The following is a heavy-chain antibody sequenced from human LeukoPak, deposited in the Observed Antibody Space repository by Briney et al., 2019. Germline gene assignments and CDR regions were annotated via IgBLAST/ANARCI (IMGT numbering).Heavy chain of an antibody. D-gene: IGHD4-11*01. Sequence: ASVKVSCKASGNTFTTYDINWVRQATGQGLEWLGWMNPNSGKTGCAQKFQGRLTITWNTSINTAYMELGSLRSEDTAVYYCARIDYSNAFDIWGRGTMVTVSS. J-gene: IGHJ3*02. V-gene: IGHV1-8*03. CDR1: GNTFTTYD. CDR3: ARIDYSNAFDI. CDR2: MNPNSGKT.